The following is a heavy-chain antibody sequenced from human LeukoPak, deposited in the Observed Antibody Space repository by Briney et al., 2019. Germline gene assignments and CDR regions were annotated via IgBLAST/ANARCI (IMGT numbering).Heavy chain of an antibody. V-gene: IGHV4-4*07. J-gene: IGHJ4*02. CDR2: IYTSGST. Sequence: PSETLSLTCTVSGGSISSYSWSWIRQPAGEGLEWIGRIYTSGSTNYNPSLKSRVTMSVDTSKNQFSLKLSSVTAADTAVYYCARVSTHVEMATIAYYFDYWGQGTLVTVSS. CDR1: GGSISSYS. CDR3: ARVSTHVEMATIAYYFDY. D-gene: IGHD5-24*01.